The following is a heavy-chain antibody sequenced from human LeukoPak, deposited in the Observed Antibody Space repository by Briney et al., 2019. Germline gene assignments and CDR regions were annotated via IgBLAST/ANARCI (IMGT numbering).Heavy chain of an antibody. CDR2: LYSDGNT. D-gene: IGHD1-14*01. CDR3: ARGVEPLAANTLAY. V-gene: IGHV3-53*01. CDR1: GFTFITND. Sequence: GGSLRLSCAASGFTFITNDMTWVRQAPGKGLEWVSVLYSDGNTKYADSVQGRFIISIDNSKNTLYLEMNSLRPDDTAVYYCARGVEPLAANTLAYWGQGTLVTVSS. J-gene: IGHJ4*02.